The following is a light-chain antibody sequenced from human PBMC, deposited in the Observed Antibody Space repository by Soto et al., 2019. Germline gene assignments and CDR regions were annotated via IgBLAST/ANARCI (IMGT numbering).Light chain of an antibody. Sequence: IQMTQSPSILSASVLYIVTITFLASQSISSWLAWYQQKPGKAPNLLIHKASHLESGVPSRFSGSGSGTEFTLTISGLQPGDFATYYRQHYNTYPWTFGQGTKVDIK. CDR2: KAS. V-gene: IGKV1-5*03. J-gene: IGKJ1*01. CDR3: QHYNTYPWT. CDR1: QSISSW.